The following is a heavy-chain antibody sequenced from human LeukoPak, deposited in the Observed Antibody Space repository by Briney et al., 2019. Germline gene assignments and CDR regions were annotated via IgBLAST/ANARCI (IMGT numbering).Heavy chain of an antibody. Sequence: ASETLSLTCTVSGGSISSGSYYWGWIRQPPGMGLEWIGSIYYSGTTYYNPSLKSRVTISVDTSKNQFSLKLSSVTAADTAVYYCARDYYYDSTGYLFDYWGQGTLVTVPS. CDR2: IYYSGTT. CDR3: ARDYYYDSTGYLFDY. D-gene: IGHD3-22*01. V-gene: IGHV4-39*07. J-gene: IGHJ4*02. CDR1: GGSISSGSYY.